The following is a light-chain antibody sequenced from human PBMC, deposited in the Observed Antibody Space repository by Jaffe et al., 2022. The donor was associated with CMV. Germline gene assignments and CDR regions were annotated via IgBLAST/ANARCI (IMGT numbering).Light chain of an antibody. J-gene: IGLJ1*01. CDR3: ATWDASLSGYV. Sequence: QSVLTQPPSASGTPGQRVTISCSGGNSNIGSNTVNWYQQLPGTAPRLLIYSNNQRPSGVPDRFSGSKSGTSASLAISGLLSEDESDYYCATWDASLSGYVFGPGTRVTVL. V-gene: IGLV1-44*01. CDR1: NSNIGSNT. CDR2: SNN.